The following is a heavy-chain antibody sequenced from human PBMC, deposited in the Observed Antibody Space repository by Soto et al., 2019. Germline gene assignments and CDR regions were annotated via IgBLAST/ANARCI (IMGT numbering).Heavy chain of an antibody. CDR2: MYYSGST. J-gene: IGHJ4*02. CDR1: GGSINSSSYY. V-gene: IGHV4-39*01. D-gene: IGHD3-16*01. Sequence: QLQLQESGPGLVKPSETLSLTCTVSGGSINSSSYYWGWIRQPPGKGLEWIGSMYYSGSTYYNPSLKSRVTISVDTSKNQLSRKLSSVTAADTAVYYCARVRGAKFDYWGQGTLVTVSS. CDR3: ARVRGAKFDY.